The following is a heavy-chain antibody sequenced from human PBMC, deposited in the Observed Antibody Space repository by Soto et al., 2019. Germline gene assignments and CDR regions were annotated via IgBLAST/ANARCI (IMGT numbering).Heavy chain of an antibody. CDR3: ARYQHYYDSSGYYYSGWYFDL. J-gene: IGHJ2*01. CDR1: GGSISSGGYS. V-gene: IGHV4-30-2*01. Sequence: QLQLQESGSGLVKPSQTLSLTCAVSGGSISSGGYSWSWIRQPPGKGLEWIGYIYHSGSTYYNPSLKSRVTISVDRSKNQFSLKLSSVTAADTAVYYCARYQHYYDSSGYYYSGWYFDLWGRGTLVTVSS. D-gene: IGHD3-22*01. CDR2: IYHSGST.